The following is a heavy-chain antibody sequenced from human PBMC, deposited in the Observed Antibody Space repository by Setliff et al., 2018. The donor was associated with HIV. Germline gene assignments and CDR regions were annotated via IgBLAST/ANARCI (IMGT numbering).Heavy chain of an antibody. J-gene: IGHJ6*02. Sequence: SVKVSCKAPGFTFTSSAVQWVRQARGQRLEWIGWIVVGSGNTNYAQKFQERVTITRGMSTSTAYMELSSLRSEDTAVYYCAADGTGGGYQQLVLPYYYYGMDVWGQGTTVTVSS. V-gene: IGHV1-58*01. CDR2: IVVGSGNT. D-gene: IGHD6-13*01. CDR1: GFTFTSSA. CDR3: AADGTGGGYQQLVLPYYYYGMDV.